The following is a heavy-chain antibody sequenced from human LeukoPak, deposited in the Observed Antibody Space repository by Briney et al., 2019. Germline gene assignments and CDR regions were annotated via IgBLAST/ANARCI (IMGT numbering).Heavy chain of an antibody. D-gene: IGHD3-10*01. CDR1: GFTFSSYW. J-gene: IGHJ4*02. V-gene: IGHV3-7*01. CDR2: IKQDGSEK. CDR3: ARTTPFGEYDY. Sequence: GGSLRLSCAASGFTFSSYWMSWVRQAPGKGLEWVANIKQDGSEKYFVDSMKGRFTISRGNAKNSLYLQMNSLRAEDTAVYYCARTTPFGEYDYWGQGTLVTVSS.